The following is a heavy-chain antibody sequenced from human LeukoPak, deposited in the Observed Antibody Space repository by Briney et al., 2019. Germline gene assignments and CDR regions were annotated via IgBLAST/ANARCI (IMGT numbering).Heavy chain of an antibody. CDR1: GYTFTSYG. V-gene: IGHV1-18*01. D-gene: IGHD3-3*01. Sequence: ASVKVSCKASGYTFTSYGISWVRQAPGQGLEWMGWISAYNGNTNYAQKLQGRVTMTTDTSTSTAYMELRSLRSDGTAVYYCARVTKYDFWSGYFYYYYGMDVWGQGTTVTVSS. CDR3: ARVTKYDFWSGYFYYYYGMDV. J-gene: IGHJ6*02. CDR2: ISAYNGNT.